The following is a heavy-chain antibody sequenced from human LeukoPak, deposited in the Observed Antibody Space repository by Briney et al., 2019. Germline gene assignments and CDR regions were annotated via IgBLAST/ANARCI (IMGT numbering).Heavy chain of an antibody. CDR3: ARQEGYYDSSGYYRHGAAFDI. V-gene: IGHV5-51*01. Sequence: GESLKISCKGSGYSFTSYWIGWVRQMPGKGLEWMGIIYPGDSDTRYSPSFQGQVTISADKSISTAYLQWSSLKASDTAMYYCARQEGYYDSSGYYRHGAAFDIWGQGTMVTVSS. CDR2: IYPGDSDT. CDR1: GYSFTSYW. J-gene: IGHJ3*02. D-gene: IGHD3-22*01.